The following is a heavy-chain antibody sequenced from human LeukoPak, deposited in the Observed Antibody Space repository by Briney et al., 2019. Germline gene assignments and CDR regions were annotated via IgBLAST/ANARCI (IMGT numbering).Heavy chain of an antibody. Sequence: SETLSLTCSVSGYSINNDYYWGWIRQPPGKGLEWIGSIYHSGSTYYNPSLKSRVTISVDTSKNQFSLKLSSVTAADTAVYYCARTNLGIAAGRRAVPGVYYYYYYYYMDVWGKGTTVTISS. D-gene: IGHD6-25*01. CDR3: ARTNLGIAAGRRAVPGVYYYYYYYYMDV. J-gene: IGHJ6*03. CDR2: IYHSGST. CDR1: GYSINNDYY. V-gene: IGHV4-38-2*02.